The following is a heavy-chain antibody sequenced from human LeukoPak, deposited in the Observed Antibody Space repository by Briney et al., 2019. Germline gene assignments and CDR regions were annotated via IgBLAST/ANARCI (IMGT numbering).Heavy chain of an antibody. Sequence: ASVKVSCKASGYTFTSYAMNWVRQAPGQGLEWMGWINTNTGNPTYAQGFTGRFVFSLDTSVSTAYLQISSLKAEDTAVYFCARDYYDSSGYVNWFDPWGQGTLVTVSS. J-gene: IGHJ5*02. CDR3: ARDYYDSSGYVNWFDP. CDR1: GYTFTSYA. V-gene: IGHV7-4-1*02. CDR2: INTNTGNP. D-gene: IGHD3-22*01.